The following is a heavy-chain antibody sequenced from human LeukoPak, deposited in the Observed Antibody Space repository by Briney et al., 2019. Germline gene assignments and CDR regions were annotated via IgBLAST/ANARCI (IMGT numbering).Heavy chain of an antibody. V-gene: IGHV3-48*02. Sequence: GGSLRLSCAASGFTFSSYSMNWVRQAPGKGLEWVSYISSSSSTIYYADSVKGRFTISRDNAKNSLYLQMNSLRDEDTAVYYCARRSQMTGYYNYYYYGMDVWSQGTTVTVSS. J-gene: IGHJ6*02. CDR3: ARRSQMTGYYNYYYYGMDV. D-gene: IGHD3-9*01. CDR1: GFTFSSYS. CDR2: ISSSSSTI.